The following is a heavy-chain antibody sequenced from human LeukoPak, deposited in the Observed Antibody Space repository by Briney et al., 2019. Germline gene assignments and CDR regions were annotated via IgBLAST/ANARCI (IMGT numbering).Heavy chain of an antibody. J-gene: IGHJ5*02. CDR3: ARGRTSSWFDP. CDR2: IYYSGST. CDR1: GGSISSGGYY. Sequence: PSETLSLTCTVSGGSISSGGYYWSWIRQHPGKGLEWIGYIYYSGSTYYNPSLKSRVTISVDTPKDQFSLKLSSVTAADTAVYYCARGRTSSWFDPWGQGTLVTVSS. V-gene: IGHV4-31*03.